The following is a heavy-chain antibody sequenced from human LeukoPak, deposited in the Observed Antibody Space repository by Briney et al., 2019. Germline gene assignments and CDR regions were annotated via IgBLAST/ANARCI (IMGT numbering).Heavy chain of an antibody. CDR2: IYYSGST. CDR1: GDSISSYY. D-gene: IGHD2-8*01. CDR3: ARDQGDCTNGVCYSFDY. J-gene: IGHJ4*02. Sequence: SETLSLTCTVSGDSISSYYWSWIRQPPGKGLEWIGYIYYSGSTNYNPSLKSRVTISVDTSKNQFSLKLSSVTAADTAVYYCARDQGDCTNGVCYSFDYWGQGTLVTVSS. V-gene: IGHV4-59*01.